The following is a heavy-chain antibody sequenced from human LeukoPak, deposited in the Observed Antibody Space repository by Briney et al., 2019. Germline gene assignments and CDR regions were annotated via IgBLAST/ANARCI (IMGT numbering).Heavy chain of an antibody. D-gene: IGHD3-10*01. Sequence: GGSLRLSCAASGFTFSFSWMSWVRQAPGKGLEWVAFIKEDGNEEYYVDSVKGRFTISRDNAKNSLFLQMNSLRVEDTAIYYCAGDRGGRTGLDYWGQGTLVIVSS. CDR1: GFTFSFSW. V-gene: IGHV3-7*01. J-gene: IGHJ4*02. CDR3: AGDRGGRTGLDY. CDR2: IKEDGNEE.